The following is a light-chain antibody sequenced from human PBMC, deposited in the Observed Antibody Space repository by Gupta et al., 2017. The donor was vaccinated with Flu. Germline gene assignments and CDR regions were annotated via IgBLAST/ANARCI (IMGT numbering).Light chain of an antibody. Sequence: SYELTQPPSVSVSPGQTATITCSGDKLGHKYASWYQQKPGQSPVAVIFQDTKRPSGIPERFSGSNSGTTATLTISGAQAMDEADYYCQAWDSSDVNVVFGGGTKLTVL. CDR1: KLGHKY. CDR2: QDT. J-gene: IGLJ2*01. V-gene: IGLV3-1*01. CDR3: QAWDSSDVNVV.